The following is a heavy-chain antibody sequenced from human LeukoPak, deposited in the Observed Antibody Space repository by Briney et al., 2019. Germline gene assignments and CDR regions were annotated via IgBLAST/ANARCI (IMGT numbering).Heavy chain of an antibody. J-gene: IGHJ3*02. CDR1: GFTFDDYA. Sequence: GGSLRLSCIASGFTFDDYAMGWVRQAPGKGLEWVSGLKWNGGSTSYGDSVKGRFTISRDNAKNSLYLQMNSLRAEDTAVYYCAREGTLNGAGDGTFDIWGQGTMVTVSS. CDR2: LKWNGGST. D-gene: IGHD7-27*01. V-gene: IGHV3-20*04. CDR3: AREGTLNGAGDGTFDI.